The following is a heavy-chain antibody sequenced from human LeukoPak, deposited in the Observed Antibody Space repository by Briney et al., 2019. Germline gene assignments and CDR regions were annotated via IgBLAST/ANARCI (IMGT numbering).Heavy chain of an antibody. CDR2: INPSGGST. J-gene: IGHJ3*02. V-gene: IGHV1-46*01. Sequence: ASVKVSCKASGYTFTSYYMHWVRQAPGQGLEWMGIINPSGGSTSYAQKFQGRVTMTRDTSTSTVYMELSSLRSEDTAVYYCARTLEYPIVVVPAARYDAFDIWGQGTMVTVSS. D-gene: IGHD2-2*01. CDR1: GYTFTSYY. CDR3: ARTLEYPIVVVPAARYDAFDI.